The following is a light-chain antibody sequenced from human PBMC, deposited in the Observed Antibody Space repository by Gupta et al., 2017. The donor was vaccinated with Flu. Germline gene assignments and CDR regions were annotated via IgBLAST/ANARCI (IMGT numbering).Light chain of an antibody. CDR1: SSDVGGYNY. J-gene: IGLJ2*01. V-gene: IGLV2-14*01. CDR2: EVS. CDR3: SSYTSSSPWV. Sequence: SALTQPASVSGSPGPSITTSCTGTSSDVGGYNYVSWYQQHPGKAPKLMIYEVSNRPAGVANRFSGSKSGNTASLTISGLQAEDEADYYCSSYTSSSPWVFGGGTKLTVL.